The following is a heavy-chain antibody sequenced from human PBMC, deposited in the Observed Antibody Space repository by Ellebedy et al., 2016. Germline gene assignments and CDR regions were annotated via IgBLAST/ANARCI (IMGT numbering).Heavy chain of an antibody. J-gene: IGHJ4*02. D-gene: IGHD3-22*01. CDR1: GFTFSSYA. Sequence: GGSLRLXXAASGFTFSSYAMSWVRQAPGKGLEWVSAISGSGGSTYYADSVKGRFTISRDNSKNTLYLQMNGLRAEDTAVYYCAKDGRYYDSSGYFDYWGQGTLVTVSS. CDR2: ISGSGGST. CDR3: AKDGRYYDSSGYFDY. V-gene: IGHV3-23*01.